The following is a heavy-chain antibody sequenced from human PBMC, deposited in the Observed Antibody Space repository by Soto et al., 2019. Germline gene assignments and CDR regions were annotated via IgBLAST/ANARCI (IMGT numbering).Heavy chain of an antibody. CDR3: GRAGVAARPTFGYYFYALAV. J-gene: IGHJ6*02. CDR1: GGSSSSDDFY. V-gene: IGHV4-30-4*01. CDR2: IHYRGNT. D-gene: IGHD6-6*01. Sequence: QVQLQESGPGLVKPSQTLSLTCTFSGGSSSSDDFYWSWVRQPPGKGLEWIGYIHYRGNTYYNPSLKSRLSISLDTDKKQFSLNLASVTAADTAVYYCGRAGVAARPTFGYYFYALAVWGHGTTVSVSS.